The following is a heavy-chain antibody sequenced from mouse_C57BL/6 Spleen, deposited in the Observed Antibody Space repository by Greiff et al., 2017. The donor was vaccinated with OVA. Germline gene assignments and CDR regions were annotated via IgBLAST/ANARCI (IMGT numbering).Heavy chain of an antibody. Sequence: EVKLVESGGGLVQPKGSLKLSCAASGFSFNTYAMNWVRQAPGKGLEWVARIRSKSNNYATYYADSVKDRFTISRDDSESMLYLQMNNLKTEDTAMYYCVRNYGSSSYYFDYWGQGTTLTVSS. CDR2: IRSKSNNYAT. J-gene: IGHJ2*01. D-gene: IGHD1-1*01. CDR3: VRNYGSSSYYFDY. V-gene: IGHV10-1*01. CDR1: GFSFNTYA.